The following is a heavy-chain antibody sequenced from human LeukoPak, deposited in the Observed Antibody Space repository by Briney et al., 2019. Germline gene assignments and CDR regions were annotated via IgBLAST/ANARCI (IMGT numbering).Heavy chain of an antibody. CDR2: VRYDESTK. V-gene: IGHV3-30*02. CDR1: GFTFSNYG. CDR3: VKDVPAAYFDY. J-gene: IGHJ4*02. D-gene: IGHD2-2*01. Sequence: QPGGSLRLSCAASGFTFSNYGMHWVRQAPGKGLEWVAFVRYDESTKFYADSVKGRFTISRDNSKTTLYLQMNSLRAEDTAVYYCVKDVPAAYFDYWGQGTLVTVSS.